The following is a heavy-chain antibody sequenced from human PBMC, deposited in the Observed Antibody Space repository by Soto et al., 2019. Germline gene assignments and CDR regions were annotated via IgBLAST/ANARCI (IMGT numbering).Heavy chain of an antibody. CDR2: IYYSGST. J-gene: IGHJ4*02. CDR3: ARRYGSCFDY. V-gene: IGHV4-59*08. CDR1: GGSISRYY. D-gene: IGHD5-18*01. Sequence: QVQLQESAPGLVKPSETLSLTCTVSGGSISRYYWSWMRQPPGKGLEWIGYIYYSGSTNYNPSLKSRVTTSVDTTKNQFSLTLSSVTAADTAVYYCARRYGSCFDYWGKGTLVTVSS.